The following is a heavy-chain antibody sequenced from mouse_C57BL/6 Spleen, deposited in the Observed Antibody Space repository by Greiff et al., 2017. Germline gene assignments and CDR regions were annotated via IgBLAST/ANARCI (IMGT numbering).Heavy chain of an antibody. V-gene: IGHV1-82*01. Sequence: QVQLKESGPELVKPGASVKISCKASGYAFSSSWMNWVKQRPGKGLEWIGRIYPGGGDTNYNGKFKGKATLTADKSSSTAYMQLSSLTSEDSAVYFCAYYVYYAMDYWGQGTSVTVSS. J-gene: IGHJ4*01. CDR2: IYPGGGDT. D-gene: IGHD1-1*01. CDR3: AYYVYYAMDY. CDR1: GYAFSSSW.